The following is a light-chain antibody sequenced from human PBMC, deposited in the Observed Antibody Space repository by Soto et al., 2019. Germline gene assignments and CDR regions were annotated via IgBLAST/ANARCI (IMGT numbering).Light chain of an antibody. J-gene: IGKJ4*01. V-gene: IGKV3-11*01. Sequence: EIVLTQSPATLSLSPGERATLSCRASQSVSSYLAWYQQKPGQAPRLLIYDAPNRATGIPARFSGSGSGTDFTLTISSLEPEDFAVYYCRQRSNWPLTFGGGTKVEIK. CDR2: DAP. CDR3: RQRSNWPLT. CDR1: QSVSSY.